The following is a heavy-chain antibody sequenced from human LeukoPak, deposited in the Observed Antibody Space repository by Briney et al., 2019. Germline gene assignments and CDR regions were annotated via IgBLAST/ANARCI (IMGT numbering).Heavy chain of an antibody. CDR1: GYTFTSYA. Sequence: PMASVKVSCKASGYTFTSYAMNWVRQAPGQGLEWMGWTNTNTGNPTYAQGFTGRFVFSLDTSVSTAYLQISSLKAEDTAVYYCAREKLWFGENYYGMDVWGQGTTVTVSS. J-gene: IGHJ6*02. V-gene: IGHV7-4-1*02. CDR2: TNTNTGNP. CDR3: AREKLWFGENYYGMDV. D-gene: IGHD3-10*01.